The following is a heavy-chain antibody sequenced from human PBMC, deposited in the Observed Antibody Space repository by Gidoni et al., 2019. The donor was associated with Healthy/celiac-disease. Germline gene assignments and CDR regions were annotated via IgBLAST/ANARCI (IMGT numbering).Heavy chain of an antibody. V-gene: IGHV3-21*01. Sequence: EVKLVESGGGLVKPGGSLRLSCAASGFTFSSYSMNWVRQAPGKGLEWVSSISSSSSYIYYADSVKGRFTISRDNAKNSLYLQMNSLRAEDTAVYYCARVVHSSSSPIDYWGQGTLVTVSS. CDR2: ISSSSSYI. CDR3: ARVVHSSSSPIDY. CDR1: GFTFSSYS. D-gene: IGHD6-6*01. J-gene: IGHJ4*02.